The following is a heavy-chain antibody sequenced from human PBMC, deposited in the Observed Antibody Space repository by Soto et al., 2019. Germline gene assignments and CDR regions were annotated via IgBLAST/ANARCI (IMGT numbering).Heavy chain of an antibody. V-gene: IGHV3-9*01. CDR1: GFTFDYYA. Sequence: PGGSLRLSCAASGFTFDYYAMHWVRQAPGKGLEWVSGISWNSGSIGYADSVKGRFTISRDNAKNSLYLQMNSLRAEDTALYYCAKDKDTAMVSALDYWGQGTLVTVSS. J-gene: IGHJ4*02. CDR2: ISWNSGSI. CDR3: AKDKDTAMVSALDY. D-gene: IGHD5-18*01.